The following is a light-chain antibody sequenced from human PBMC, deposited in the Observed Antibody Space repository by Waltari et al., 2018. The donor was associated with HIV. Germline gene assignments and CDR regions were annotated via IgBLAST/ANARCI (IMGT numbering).Light chain of an antibody. CDR2: DTY. Sequence: QSVLTQPPSVSAAPGQKVTIPCSGGSFNIGNNYVYWYQQVPVTAPKLLIYDTYNRPSGIPDRFSGSKSATSATLVIDGLQTGDEADYYCAAWDSSLSVAVFGGGTQVTVL. CDR1: SFNIGNNY. J-gene: IGLJ3*02. V-gene: IGLV1-51*01. CDR3: AAWDSSLSVAV.